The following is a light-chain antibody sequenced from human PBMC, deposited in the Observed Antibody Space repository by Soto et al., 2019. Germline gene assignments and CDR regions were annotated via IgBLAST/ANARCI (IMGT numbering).Light chain of an antibody. CDR3: QQYETYSGT. V-gene: IGKV1-5*03. J-gene: IGKJ3*01. Sequence: DIQMTQSPSSLSASVGDRVTITCRASQIINTWLAWYQQKPGKAPKILIYRASNLVNGVPSRFSGSGSGTEFTLTISSLQPDDFSIYYCQQYETYSGTFGPGTKVDL. CDR2: RAS. CDR1: QIINTW.